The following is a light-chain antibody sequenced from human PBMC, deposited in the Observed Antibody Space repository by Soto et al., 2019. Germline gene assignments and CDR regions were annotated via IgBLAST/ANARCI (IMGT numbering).Light chain of an antibody. CDR1: SSDVGGYNY. Sequence: QSALTQPHSASGSPGQSVNISCSVTSSDVGGYNYVSWYQQHPGKAPKLMIYEVSKRPSGVPDRFSGSKSGNTASLTVSGLQAEDEADYYCSSYAGSNMVVFGEGTKLTVL. J-gene: IGLJ2*01. V-gene: IGLV2-8*01. CDR2: EVS. CDR3: SSYAGSNMVV.